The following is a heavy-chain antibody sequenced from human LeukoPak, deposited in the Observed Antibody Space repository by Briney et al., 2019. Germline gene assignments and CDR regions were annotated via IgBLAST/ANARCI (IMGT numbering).Heavy chain of an antibody. D-gene: IGHD2-21*02. V-gene: IGHV4-39*01. Sequence: SETLSLTCAVSGGSISSDLYSWGWIRQTPGKGLEWIGSVHYSGSTYSKSRVTISIDTSKNQISLALSSVTAADTAVYYCARHVRVVTAQLYWYFGLWGRGSLVPVSS. CDR3: ARHVRVVTAQLYWYFGL. J-gene: IGHJ2*01. CDR2: VHYSGST. CDR1: GGSISSDLYS.